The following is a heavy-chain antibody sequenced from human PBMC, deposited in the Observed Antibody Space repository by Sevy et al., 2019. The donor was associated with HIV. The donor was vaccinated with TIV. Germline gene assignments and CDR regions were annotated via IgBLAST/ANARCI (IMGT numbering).Heavy chain of an antibody. CDR2: FDPEDGET. J-gene: IGHJ4*02. CDR1: GYTLTELS. V-gene: IGHV1-24*01. CDR3: ATARSRGGLDY. D-gene: IGHD2-15*01. Sequence: ASVKVSCKVSGYTLTELSMHWVRQAPGKGLEWMGGFDPEDGETIYAQKFQGRVTMTEVTSTDTAYMELSSLRSEDTAVYYCATARSRGGLDYWGQGTLVTVSS.